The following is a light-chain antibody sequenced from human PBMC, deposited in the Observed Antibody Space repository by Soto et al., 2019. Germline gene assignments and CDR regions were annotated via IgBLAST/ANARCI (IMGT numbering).Light chain of an antibody. CDR3: GTWDSSLSAWV. V-gene: IGLV1-51*02. CDR1: NSNVGNNL. J-gene: IGLJ3*02. CDR2: ENI. Sequence: QSVLTQPPSLSAAPGQRVTISCSGSNSNVGNNLVCWYHQLPGAAPKLLIYENIKRPSGIPERFSGSKSGTSATLGITGLQTGDEADYYCGTWDSSLSAWVFGGGTKLTVL.